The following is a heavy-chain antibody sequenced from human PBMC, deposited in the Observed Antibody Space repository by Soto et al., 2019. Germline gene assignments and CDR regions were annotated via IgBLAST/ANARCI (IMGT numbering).Heavy chain of an antibody. Sequence: EVQLVESGGGLVQPGRSLRLSCAASGFTFDDYAMHWVRQAPGKGLEWVSGISWNSGSIGYADSVNGRFTISRDNAKNSLYLQMNSLRAEDTALYYCAKDIMSHPGWPQIIYWGQGTLVTVSS. CDR1: GFTFDDYA. D-gene: IGHD3-9*01. CDR2: ISWNSGSI. CDR3: AKDIMSHPGWPQIIY. V-gene: IGHV3-9*01. J-gene: IGHJ4*02.